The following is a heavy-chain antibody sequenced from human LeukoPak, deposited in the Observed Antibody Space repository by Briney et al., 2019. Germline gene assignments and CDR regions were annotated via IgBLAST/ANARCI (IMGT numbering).Heavy chain of an antibody. CDR1: GFNFNSYE. CDR3: AREGRGDDSSAYGRWWGGPDQQVYNNYFMDV. D-gene: IGHD3-22*01. V-gene: IGHV3-48*03. CDR2: ISPSGRTK. J-gene: IGHJ6*03. Sequence: EGSLRLSSVPSGFNFNSYEMNWVRQALGKGLERISYISPSGRTKYYADSVKGPYTISRDKAENSLNLQMNSLRAEDTAVYYCAREGRGDDSSAYGRWWGGPDQQVYNNYFMDVWGKGTTVTVSS.